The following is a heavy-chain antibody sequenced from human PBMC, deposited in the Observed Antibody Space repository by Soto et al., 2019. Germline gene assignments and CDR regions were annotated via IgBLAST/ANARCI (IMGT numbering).Heavy chain of an antibody. D-gene: IGHD6-13*01. Sequence: QVQLQESGPGLVEPSQTLSLTCTVSGGSISGGGYYWSWLRQHPWKGLEWIAYIYYSVTTYYNPSLTSRLSISVDTSKTPFSLKLSSVTAADTAVYYCARAWTATAGWANWFDLWGQGTLVTVSS. V-gene: IGHV4-31*03. CDR1: GGSISGGGYY. CDR2: IYYSVTT. J-gene: IGHJ5*02. CDR3: ARAWTATAGWANWFDL.